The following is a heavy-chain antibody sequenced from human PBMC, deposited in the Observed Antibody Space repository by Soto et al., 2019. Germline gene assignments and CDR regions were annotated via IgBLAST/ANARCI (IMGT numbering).Heavy chain of an antibody. Sequence: SETLSLTCTVFGGSIRKSSYYRGWIRQPPGKGLEWIGSIYYSGSSYYNPSLKSRVTISVDTSKNQFSLKLSSVTAADTAVYYCARHWLQSWFDPWGQGTLVTVSS. CDR3: ARHWLQSWFDP. V-gene: IGHV4-39*01. CDR2: IYYSGSS. D-gene: IGHD4-4*01. J-gene: IGHJ5*02. CDR1: GGSIRKSSYY.